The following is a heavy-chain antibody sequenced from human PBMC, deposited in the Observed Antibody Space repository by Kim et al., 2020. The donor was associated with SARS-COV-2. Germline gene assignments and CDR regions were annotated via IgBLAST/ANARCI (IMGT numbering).Heavy chain of an antibody. Sequence: GGSLRLSCAASGFTFSNAWMSWVRQAPGKGLEWVGRIKSKTDGGTTDYAAPVKGRFTISRDDSKNTLYLQMNSLKTEDTAVYYCTTPDAREVVAATKADYWGQGTLVTVSS. CDR1: GFTFSNAW. CDR2: IKSKTDGGTT. V-gene: IGHV3-15*01. CDR3: TTPDAREVVAATKADY. D-gene: IGHD2-15*01. J-gene: IGHJ4*02.